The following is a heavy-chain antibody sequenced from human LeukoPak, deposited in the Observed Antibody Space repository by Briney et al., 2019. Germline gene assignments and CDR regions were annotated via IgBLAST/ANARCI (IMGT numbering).Heavy chain of an antibody. CDR2: IYYSGST. Sequence: SQTLSLTCTVSGGSISSGDYYWSWIRPPPGKGREWIGYIYYSGSTYYNPSLKSRVTISVDTSKNQFSLKLSSVTAADTAVYYCARDSRGSSGAFDIWGQGTMVTVSS. CDR3: ARDSRGSSGAFDI. V-gene: IGHV4-30-4*08. CDR1: GGSISSGDYY. J-gene: IGHJ3*02. D-gene: IGHD2-21*01.